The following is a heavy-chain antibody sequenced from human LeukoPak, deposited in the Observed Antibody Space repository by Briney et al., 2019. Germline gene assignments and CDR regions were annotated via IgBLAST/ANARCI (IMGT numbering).Heavy chain of an antibody. Sequence: SEALSLTCTVSGGSISSSSYYWGWIRQPPGKGLEWIGSIYYSGSTYYNPSLKSRVTISVDTSKNQFSLKLSSVTAADTAVYYCARLDCSSTSCYINYGMDVWGQGTTVTVSS. CDR3: ARLDCSSTSCYINYGMDV. J-gene: IGHJ6*02. V-gene: IGHV4-39*01. D-gene: IGHD2-2*02. CDR1: GGSISSSSYY. CDR2: IYYSGST.